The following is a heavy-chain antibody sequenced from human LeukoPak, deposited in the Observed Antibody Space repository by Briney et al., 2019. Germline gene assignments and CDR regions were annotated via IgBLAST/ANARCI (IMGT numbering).Heavy chain of an antibody. Sequence: QTGGSLRLSCAASGFTFSSYAMHWVRQAPGKGLEWVAVISYDGSNKYYADSVKGRFTISRDNSKNTLYLQMNSLRAEDTAVYYCARDPILGAPDYFDYWGQGTLVTVSS. CDR1: GFTFSSYA. CDR2: ISYDGSNK. V-gene: IGHV3-30*04. J-gene: IGHJ4*02. CDR3: ARDPILGAPDYFDY. D-gene: IGHD1-26*01.